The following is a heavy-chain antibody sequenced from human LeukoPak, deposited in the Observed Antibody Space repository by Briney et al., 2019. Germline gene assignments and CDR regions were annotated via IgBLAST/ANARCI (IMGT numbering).Heavy chain of an antibody. Sequence: GGSLRLSCAASGFTFSSYSMNWVRQAPGKWLEWVSYISSSSSTMYYADSVKGRFSISRDNAKKSLYLQMNSLRAEDTAVYYCARDHHRRLYDSQARDTFDIWGQGTMVTVSS. CDR2: ISSSSSTM. CDR3: ARDHHRRLYDSQARDTFDI. CDR1: GFTFSSYS. J-gene: IGHJ3*02. D-gene: IGHD3-22*01. V-gene: IGHV3-48*01.